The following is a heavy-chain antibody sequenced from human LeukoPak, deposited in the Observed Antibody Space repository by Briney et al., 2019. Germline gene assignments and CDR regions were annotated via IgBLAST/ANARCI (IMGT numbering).Heavy chain of an antibody. CDR3: ARDPTYSGSYSGDY. Sequence: GGSLRLSCVASGFTFSRYSMNWVRQAPGKGLEWVSSISTSSSYIHYADSVKGRFTISRDNSKKSLFLQINSLRAEDTAVYYCARDPTYSGSYSGDYWGQGTLVTVSS. J-gene: IGHJ4*02. V-gene: IGHV3-21*04. CDR2: ISTSSSYI. D-gene: IGHD1-26*01. CDR1: GFTFSRYS.